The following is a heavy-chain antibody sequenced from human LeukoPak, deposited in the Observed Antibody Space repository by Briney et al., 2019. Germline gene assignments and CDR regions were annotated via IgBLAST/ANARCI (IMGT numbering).Heavy chain of an antibody. V-gene: IGHV1-46*01. J-gene: IGHJ4*02. CDR1: GYTFTSYY. Sequence: GASVKVSCKASGYTFTSYYTHWVRQAPGQGLEWMGIINPSGGSTSYAQKFQGRVTMTRDTSTSTVYMELSSLRSEDTAVYYCARGAGYYDSSGYVFDYWGQGTLVTVSS. CDR2: INPSGGST. D-gene: IGHD3-22*01. CDR3: ARGAGYYDSSGYVFDY.